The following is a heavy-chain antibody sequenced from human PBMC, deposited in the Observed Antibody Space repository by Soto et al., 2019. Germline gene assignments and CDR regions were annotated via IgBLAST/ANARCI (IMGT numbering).Heavy chain of an antibody. Sequence: LRLSCAASGFTFSSYAMSWVRQAPGKGLEWVSAISGSGGSTYYADSVKGRFTISRDNSKNTLYLQMNSLRAEDTAVYYCAKMAGWELLDRKPTDYWGQGTLVTVSS. CDR2: ISGSGGST. J-gene: IGHJ4*02. D-gene: IGHD1-26*01. CDR3: AKMAGWELLDRKPTDY. CDR1: GFTFSSYA. V-gene: IGHV3-23*01.